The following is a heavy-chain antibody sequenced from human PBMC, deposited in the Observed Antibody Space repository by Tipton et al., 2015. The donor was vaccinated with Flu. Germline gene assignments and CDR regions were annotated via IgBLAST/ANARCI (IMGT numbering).Heavy chain of an antibody. Sequence: TLSLTCTVSGASISIGAYYWTWIRRPADKGLEWIGRIYTGGGTNYNPSLKSRVTISIDTSKNQFSLRLSSVTAADTAVYYCARRVAGSGMVVWGQGTTVTVSS. CDR1: GASISIGAYY. D-gene: IGHD3-10*01. J-gene: IGHJ6*02. CDR3: ARRVAGSGMVV. CDR2: IYTGGGT. V-gene: IGHV4-61*02.